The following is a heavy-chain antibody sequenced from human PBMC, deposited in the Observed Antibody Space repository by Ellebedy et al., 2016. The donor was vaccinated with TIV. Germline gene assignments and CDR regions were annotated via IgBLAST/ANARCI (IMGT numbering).Heavy chain of an antibody. CDR1: GFTFSTYA. CDR2: ISSDGSSK. J-gene: IGHJ3*02. D-gene: IGHD4-23*01. CDR3: ARDPVGVGPAFDI. V-gene: IGHV3-30-3*01. Sequence: GESLKISCAASGFTFSTYAVHWVRQAPDKGLEWVAVISSDGSSKYYADSVKGRFTMSRDNSKDTLYLQVNSLRAEDTAVYYCARDPVGVGPAFDIWGQGTMVTVSS.